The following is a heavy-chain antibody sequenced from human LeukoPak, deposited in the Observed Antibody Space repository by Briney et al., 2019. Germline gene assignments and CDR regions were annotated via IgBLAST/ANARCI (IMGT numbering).Heavy chain of an antibody. CDR1: GYTFTGYY. Sequence: ASVKVSCKASGYTFTGYYMHWVRQAPGQGLEWMGWINPNSGGTNYAQKLQGRVTMTTDTSTSTAYMELRSLRSDDTAVYYCARAQAYCSSTSCYWGDYFDYWGQGTLVTVSS. CDR3: ARAQAYCSSTSCYWGDYFDY. V-gene: IGHV1-2*02. D-gene: IGHD2-2*01. J-gene: IGHJ4*02. CDR2: INPNSGGT.